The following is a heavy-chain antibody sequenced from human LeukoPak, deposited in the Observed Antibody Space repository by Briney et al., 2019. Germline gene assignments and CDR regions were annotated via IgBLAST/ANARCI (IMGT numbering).Heavy chain of an antibody. CDR2: VFHSGNT. CDR1: GDSVSSHNW. CDR3: ARGPAIFYYLDY. D-gene: IGHD3-3*02. V-gene: IGHV4-4*02. Sequence: SGTLSLTCAVSGDSVSSHNWWSWVRQPPGKGLEWIGEVFHSGNTNYNPSLESRVTISVDKSKNHLSLRLNSVTAADTAVYFCARGPAIFYYLDYWGQGALVIVSS. J-gene: IGHJ4*02.